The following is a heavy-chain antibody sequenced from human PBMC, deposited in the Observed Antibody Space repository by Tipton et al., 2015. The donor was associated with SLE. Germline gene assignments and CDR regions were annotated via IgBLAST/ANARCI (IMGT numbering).Heavy chain of an antibody. CDR3: AGDREGSTSWDV. V-gene: IGHV4-61*09. D-gene: IGHD2-2*01. J-gene: IGHJ6*02. CDR1: GGSISSGSYY. CDR2: IYTSGST. Sequence: TLSLTCTVSGGSISSGSYYWSWIRQPAGKGLEWIGYIYTSGSTNYNPSLKSRVTISVDTSKNQFSLKLSSVTAADTAVYYCAGDREGSTSWDVWGQGTTVTVSS.